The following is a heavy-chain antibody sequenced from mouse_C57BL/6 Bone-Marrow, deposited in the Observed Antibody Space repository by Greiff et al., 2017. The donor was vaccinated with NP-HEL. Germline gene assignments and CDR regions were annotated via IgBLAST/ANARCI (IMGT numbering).Heavy chain of an antibody. CDR2: ISSGSSTI. Sequence: EVQLVESGGGLVKPGGSLKLSCAASGFTFSDYGMHWVRQAPEKGLEWVAYISSGSSTIYYADTVKGRFTISRDNAKNTLFLQMTSLRSEDTAMYYCARWYYGSRYFDVWGTGTTVTVSS. J-gene: IGHJ1*03. CDR3: ARWYYGSRYFDV. CDR1: GFTFSDYG. V-gene: IGHV5-17*01. D-gene: IGHD1-1*01.